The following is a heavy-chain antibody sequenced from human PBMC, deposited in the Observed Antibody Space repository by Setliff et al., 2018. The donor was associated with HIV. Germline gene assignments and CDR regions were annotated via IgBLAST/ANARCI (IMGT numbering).Heavy chain of an antibody. J-gene: IGHJ3*02. D-gene: IGHD3-3*01. CDR2: ISAYSGNT. V-gene: IGHV1-18*01. CDR1: GYTFTSYG. Sequence: GASVKVSCKASGYTFTSYGISWVRQAPGQGLEWMGWISAYSGNTNYAQKLQGRVTMTTDTSTSTAYMELRSLRSDDTVVYYCARVAWYYSFWSGLGDAFDIWGQGTMVTVSS. CDR3: ARVAWYYSFWSGLGDAFDI.